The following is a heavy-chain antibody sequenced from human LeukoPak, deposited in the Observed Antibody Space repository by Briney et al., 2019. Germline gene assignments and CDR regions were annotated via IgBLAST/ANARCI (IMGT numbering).Heavy chain of an antibody. CDR2: ISSSSSYI. CDR3: ARAYSETYGLGYYYMDV. D-gene: IGHD1-26*01. J-gene: IGHJ6*03. CDR1: GFTFNTYS. V-gene: IGHV3-21*01. Sequence: GGSLRLSCAASGFTFNTYSMNWVRQAPGKGLEWVSSISSSSSYIYYADSVKGRFTISRDNAKNSLYLQMNRLRAEDTAVYYCARAYSETYGLGYYYMDVWGKGTTVTISS.